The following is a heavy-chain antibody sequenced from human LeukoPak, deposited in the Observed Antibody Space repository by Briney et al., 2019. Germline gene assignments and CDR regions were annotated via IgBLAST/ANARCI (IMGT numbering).Heavy chain of an antibody. CDR1: GFTFSIYW. V-gene: IGHV3-74*01. J-gene: IGHJ6*02. CDR2: INGDGSST. CDR3: AKDFWSGNYQSGGLDV. D-gene: IGHD3-3*01. Sequence: GGSLRLSCAASGFTFSIYWMHWVRQAPGKGLVWVSRINGDGSSTTYADSVKGRFTVSRDNSNNILYLQLDSLRAEDAAVYYCAKDFWSGNYQSGGLDVWAQGSTVTVSS.